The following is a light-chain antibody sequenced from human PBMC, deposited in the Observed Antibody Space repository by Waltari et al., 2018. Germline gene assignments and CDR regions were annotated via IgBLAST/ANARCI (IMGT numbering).Light chain of an antibody. CDR1: QSLFDSDGGITY. CDR3: MQRLEFPYS. CDR2: TLS. V-gene: IGKV2-40*01. Sequence: IVMTQTPLSLPVTPGESASISCRSSQSLFDSDGGITYLDWYLQKPGQSPQLLISTLSYRASGVPDRFSGSGSGTDFTLKISRVEAEDVGIYYCMQRLEFPYSFGPGTKVDIK. J-gene: IGKJ3*01.